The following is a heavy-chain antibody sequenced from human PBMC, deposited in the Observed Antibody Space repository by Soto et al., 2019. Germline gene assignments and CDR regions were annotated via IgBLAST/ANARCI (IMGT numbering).Heavy chain of an antibody. V-gene: IGHV3-30*03. CDR2: IAFDGSQE. CDR1: GFSFNTSG. Sequence: QVQLVESGGGVVQPGRGLRLYCAASGFSFNTSGMPWVRQAPGKGLEWVAVIAFDGSQEFYGDSVRGRFTISRDNSKNTLFLQMKSLTPEDTAVYYCATKVRVTNYLYYGMDVWGQGTTVTVSS. D-gene: IGHD2-21*02. CDR3: ATKVRVTNYLYYGMDV. J-gene: IGHJ6*02.